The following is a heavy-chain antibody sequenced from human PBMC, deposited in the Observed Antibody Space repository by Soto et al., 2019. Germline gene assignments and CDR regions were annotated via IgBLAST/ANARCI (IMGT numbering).Heavy chain of an antibody. Sequence: ASVKVSCKASGYTFTGYYMHWVRQAPGQGLEWMGWINPNSGGTNYAQKFQGWVTMTRDTSISTAYMELSRLRSDDTAVYYCARSSITGSTRHYYYYGMDVWGQGTTVTVSS. J-gene: IGHJ6*02. CDR1: GYTFTGYY. D-gene: IGHD1-20*01. CDR2: INPNSGGT. CDR3: ARSSITGSTRHYYYYGMDV. V-gene: IGHV1-2*04.